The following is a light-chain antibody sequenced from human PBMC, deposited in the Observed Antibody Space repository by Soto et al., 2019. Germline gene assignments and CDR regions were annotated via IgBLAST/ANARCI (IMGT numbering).Light chain of an antibody. CDR1: TGYVGSYNL. J-gene: IGLJ1*01. CDR3: FSYAGNSVYV. CDR2: EGT. Sequence: QSALAQPASVSGPPGHSITISCPETTGYVGSYNLVSWFQQLPGKVPKLIIYEGTKRPSGVSDCFSGSKSGYTASLTISGLQAEDAADYYCFSYAGNSVYVFGTGTKVTVL. V-gene: IGLV2-23*01.